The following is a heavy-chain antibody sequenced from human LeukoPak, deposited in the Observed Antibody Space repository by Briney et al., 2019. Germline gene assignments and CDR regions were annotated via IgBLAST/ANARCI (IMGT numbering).Heavy chain of an antibody. D-gene: IGHD3-10*01. CDR3: ARDGRLLVASMVRGAPDY. J-gene: IGHJ4*02. Sequence: GGSLRLSCAASGFTFSSYSMNWVRQAPGKGLEWVSSISSSSSYIYYADSVKGRFTISRDNAKNSLYLQMNSLRAEDTAVYYCARDGRLLVASMVRGAPDYWGQGTLVTVSS. CDR2: ISSSSSYI. CDR1: GFTFSSYS. V-gene: IGHV3-21*01.